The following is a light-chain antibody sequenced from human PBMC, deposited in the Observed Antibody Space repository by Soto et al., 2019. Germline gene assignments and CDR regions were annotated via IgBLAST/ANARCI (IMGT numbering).Light chain of an antibody. Sequence: ETVLTQSPGTLSLSPGERATLSRRASQSVINNHLAWYQQKPGQAPRLLIYAASRRAAGIPDRVSGSGSGTEFILTVSRLEPEDFAVFYCQHYGSSPPYTFGQGTKLEVK. V-gene: IGKV3-20*01. CDR2: AAS. CDR3: QHYGSSPPYT. J-gene: IGKJ2*01. CDR1: QSVINNH.